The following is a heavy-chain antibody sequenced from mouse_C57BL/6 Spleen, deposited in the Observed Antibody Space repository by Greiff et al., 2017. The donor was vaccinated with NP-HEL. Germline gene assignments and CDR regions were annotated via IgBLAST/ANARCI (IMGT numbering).Heavy chain of an antibody. Sequence: QVQLKESGAELVKPGASVKLSCKASGYTFTEYTIHWVKQRSGQGLEWIGWFYPGSGSIKYNEKFKDKATLTADKSSSTVYMELSRLTSEDSAVYFCARHEEVYYYGSREYYFDYWGQGTTLTVSS. CDR1: GYTFTEYT. D-gene: IGHD1-1*01. CDR3: ARHEEVYYYGSREYYFDY. V-gene: IGHV1-62-2*01. J-gene: IGHJ2*01. CDR2: FYPGSGSI.